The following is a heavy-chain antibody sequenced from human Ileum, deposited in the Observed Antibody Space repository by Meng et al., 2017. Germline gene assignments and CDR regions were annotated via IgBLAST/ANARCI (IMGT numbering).Heavy chain of an antibody. CDR1: RDTFTNYD. CDR2: INTNTGNP. J-gene: IGHJ4*02. Sequence: HLVQSGSEVKKPGHTVQVSCKASRDTFTNYDINWVRQAPGQGLEWMGWINTNTGNPTYAQGFTGRFVFSLDTSVNTAHLQISTLTAEDTAVYYCATSGGGIDYWGQGALVTVSS. V-gene: IGHV7-4-1*02. CDR3: ATSGGGIDY. D-gene: IGHD1-26*01.